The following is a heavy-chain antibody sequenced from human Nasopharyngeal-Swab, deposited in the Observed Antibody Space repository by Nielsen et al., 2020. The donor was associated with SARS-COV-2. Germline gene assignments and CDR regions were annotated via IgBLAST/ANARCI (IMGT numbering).Heavy chain of an antibody. Sequence: ASVKVSCKASGYTFTSYGISWVRQAPRQGLEWMGWISAYNGNTNYAQKLQGRVTMTTDTSTSTAYMELRSLRSDDTAVYYCAREVSYGDHRYGMDVWGQGTTVTVSS. J-gene: IGHJ6*02. D-gene: IGHD4-17*01. CDR3: AREVSYGDHRYGMDV. CDR2: ISAYNGNT. CDR1: GYTFTSYG. V-gene: IGHV1-18*01.